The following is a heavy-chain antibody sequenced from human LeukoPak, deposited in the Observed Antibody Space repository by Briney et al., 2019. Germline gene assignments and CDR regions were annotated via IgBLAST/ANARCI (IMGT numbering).Heavy chain of an antibody. CDR1: GGSISSYY. CDR3: ARLVSWFDP. Sequence: SETLSLTCTVSGGSISSYYWSWIRQPPGKGLEWIGYIYYSGSTNYSPSLKSRVTISVDTSKNLFSLKLSSVTAADTAVYYCARLVSWFDPWGQGTLVTVSS. V-gene: IGHV4-59*01. J-gene: IGHJ5*02. CDR2: IYYSGST.